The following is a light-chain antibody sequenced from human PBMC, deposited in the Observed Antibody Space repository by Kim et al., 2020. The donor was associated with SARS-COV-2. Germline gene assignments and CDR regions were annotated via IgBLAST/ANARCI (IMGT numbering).Light chain of an antibody. CDR1: QSVSSN. J-gene: IGKJ1*01. Sequence: SAGERATRSCRASQSVSSNLAWYQQKPGQAPRLLMYNVDTRATGIPARFSGSGSRTEFTLTISSLQSEDSAVYYCQQYNNRPPWTFGQGTKVEIK. CDR3: QQYNNRPPWT. V-gene: IGKV3-15*01. CDR2: NVD.